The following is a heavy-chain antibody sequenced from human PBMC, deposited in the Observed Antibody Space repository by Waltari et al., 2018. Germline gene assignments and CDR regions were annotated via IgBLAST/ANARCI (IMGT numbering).Heavy chain of an antibody. CDR1: GYSISLGYY. CDR2: IFHSGAT. Sequence: QVQLQESGPGLVKPSETLSLTCGVSGYSISLGYYWGWIRQPPGKGLEWIVSIFHSGATRSNPSLKRRISIAVDTSRNQFSLNLSSVTAADTAVYYCARVPHYTVSGVDQSCWFDPWGQGTLVTVSS. D-gene: IGHD5-12*01. V-gene: IGHV4-38-2*01. J-gene: IGHJ5*02. CDR3: ARVPHYTVSGVDQSCWFDP.